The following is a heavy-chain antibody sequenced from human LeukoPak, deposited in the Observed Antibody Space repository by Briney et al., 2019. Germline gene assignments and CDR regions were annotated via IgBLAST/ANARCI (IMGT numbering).Heavy chain of an antibody. CDR2: INDGGSRT. J-gene: IGHJ4*02. V-gene: IGHV3-74*03. CDR3: ARALGSPLDY. D-gene: IGHD1-26*01. Sequence: PGGSLRLSCAASGFSFSTSWMHWVRQAPGKGLVWVSRINDGGSRTTSADSVKGRFTISRDNAKNTVYLQMNSLRAEDTAVYYCARALGSPLDYWGQGTLLIVSS. CDR1: GFSFSTSW.